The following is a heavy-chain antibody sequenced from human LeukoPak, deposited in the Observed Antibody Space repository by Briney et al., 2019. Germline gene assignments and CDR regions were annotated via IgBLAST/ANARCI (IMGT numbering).Heavy chain of an antibody. V-gene: IGHV3-66*02. D-gene: IGHD2-15*01. CDR1: GFTFSSYS. CDR3: ARLHLKPLEDY. J-gene: IGHJ4*02. CDR2: IYSGGST. Sequence: PGGSLRLSCAASGFTFSSYSMNWVRQAPGKGLEWVSVIYSGGSTYYADSVKGRFTISRDNSKNTLYLQMNSLRAEDTAVYYCARLHLKPLEDYWGQGTLVTVSS.